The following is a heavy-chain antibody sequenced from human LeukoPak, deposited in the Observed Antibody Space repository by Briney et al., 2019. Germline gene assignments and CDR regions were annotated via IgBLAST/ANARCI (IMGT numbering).Heavy chain of an antibody. CDR3: AKDDLPRSIAARPFDY. D-gene: IGHD6-6*01. Sequence: GGSLRLSCAASGFTFSSYGMHWVRQAPGKGLEWVAFIRYDGSNKYYADSVKGRFTISRDNSKNTLYLQMNSLRAEDTAVYYCAKDDLPRSIAARPFDYWGQGTLVTVSS. CDR2: IRYDGSNK. V-gene: IGHV3-30*02. J-gene: IGHJ4*02. CDR1: GFTFSSYG.